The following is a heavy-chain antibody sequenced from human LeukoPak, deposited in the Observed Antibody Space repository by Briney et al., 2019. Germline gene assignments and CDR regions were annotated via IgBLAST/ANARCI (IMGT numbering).Heavy chain of an antibody. CDR1: GGSISSSSYY. D-gene: IGHD3-16*02. Sequence: SETLSLTCTVSGGSISSSSYYWGWIRQPPGKGLEWIGSIYYSGSTYYNPSLKSRVTISVDTSKNQFSLKLSSVTAADTAVYYCASLYYDYVWGSYPDYMDVWGKGTTVTVSS. CDR3: ASLYYDYVWGSYPDYMDV. CDR2: IYYSGST. J-gene: IGHJ6*03. V-gene: IGHV4-39*07.